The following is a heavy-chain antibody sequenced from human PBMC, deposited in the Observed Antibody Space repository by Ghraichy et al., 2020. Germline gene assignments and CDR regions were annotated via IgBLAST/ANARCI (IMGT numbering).Heavy chain of an antibody. CDR3: ARAVYSTSGYYYWYFDL. Sequence: SETLSLTCTVSGGSISRYYWSWIRQPPGKGLEWIGYIYYSGSTNYNPSLKSRVTISVDTSKNQFSLKLSSVTAADTAVYYCARAVYSTSGYYYWYFDLWGRGTLVTVSS. CDR2: IYYSGST. CDR1: GGSISRYY. V-gene: IGHV4-59*01. D-gene: IGHD3-22*01. J-gene: IGHJ2*01.